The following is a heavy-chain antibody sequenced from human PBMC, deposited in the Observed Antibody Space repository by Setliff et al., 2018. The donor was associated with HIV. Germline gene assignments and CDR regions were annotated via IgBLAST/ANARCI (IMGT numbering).Heavy chain of an antibody. CDR2: ISTYNGNT. CDR1: GYSFINYG. V-gene: IGHV1-18*01. Sequence: GASVKVSCKASGYSFINYGISWVRQAPGQGLEWMGWISTYNGNTNYAQKFQGRVTMTTDTSTSTVYMELRSLRSDDTAVYYCAKDPSVTVTTIWGQGTMVTVSS. J-gene: IGHJ3*02. D-gene: IGHD4-17*01. CDR3: AKDPSVTVTTI.